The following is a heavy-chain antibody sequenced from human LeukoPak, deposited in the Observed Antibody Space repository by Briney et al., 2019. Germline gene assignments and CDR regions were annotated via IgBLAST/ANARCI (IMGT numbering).Heavy chain of an antibody. CDR3: AKDRRDASGTYSAYYFDY. Sequence: GGSLRLSCAASGFTFSNSALSWVRQAPGKGLDWVSGISGSGGSTYYADSVKGRFTISRDNSKNTLYLQMNTLRAEGTAAYYCAKDRRDASGTYSAYYFDYWGQGTLVTVSS. CDR1: GFTFSNSA. D-gene: IGHD3-10*01. CDR2: ISGSGGST. J-gene: IGHJ4*02. V-gene: IGHV3-23*01.